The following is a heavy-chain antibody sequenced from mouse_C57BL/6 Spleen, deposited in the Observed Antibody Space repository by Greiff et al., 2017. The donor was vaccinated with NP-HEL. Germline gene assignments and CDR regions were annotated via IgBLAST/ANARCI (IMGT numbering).Heavy chain of an antibody. CDR3: ARRPYYDGYYVGYFDV. D-gene: IGHD2-3*01. V-gene: IGHV1-26*01. Sequence: EVQLQQSGPELVKPGASVKISCKASGYTFTDYYMNWVKQSHGKSLEWIGDINPNNGGTSYNQKFKGKATLTVDKSSSTAYMELRSLTSEDSAVYYCARRPYYDGYYVGYFDVWGTGTTVTVSS. CDR1: GYTFTDYY. J-gene: IGHJ1*03. CDR2: INPNNGGT.